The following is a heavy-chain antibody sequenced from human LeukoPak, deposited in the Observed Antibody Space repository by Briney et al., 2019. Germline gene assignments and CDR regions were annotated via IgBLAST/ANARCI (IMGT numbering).Heavy chain of an antibody. CDR2: INHSGST. CDR3: ARTYIAAAFNWFDP. J-gene: IGHJ5*02. D-gene: IGHD6-13*01. V-gene: IGHV4-34*01. Sequence: SETLSLTCAVYGGSFSGYYWSWIRQPPGKGLEWIGEINHSGSTNYNPSLKSRVTISLDTSKNQFSLKLSSVTAADTAVYYCARTYIAAAFNWFDPWGHGTLVTVSS. CDR1: GGSFSGYY.